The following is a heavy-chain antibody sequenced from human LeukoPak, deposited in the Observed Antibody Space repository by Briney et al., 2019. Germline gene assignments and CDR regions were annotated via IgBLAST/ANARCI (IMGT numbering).Heavy chain of an antibody. D-gene: IGHD3-10*01. V-gene: IGHV4-59*08. J-gene: IGHJ4*02. CDR1: GGSISSYY. CDR2: IYYSGST. CDR3: ARSGRVKSFDY. Sequence: SETLSLTCTVSGGSISSYYWSWIRQPPGKGLEWIGYIYYSGSTNYNPSLKSRVTISVDTSKNQFSLKLSSVTAAHTAVYYCARSGRVKSFDYWGQGTLVTVSS.